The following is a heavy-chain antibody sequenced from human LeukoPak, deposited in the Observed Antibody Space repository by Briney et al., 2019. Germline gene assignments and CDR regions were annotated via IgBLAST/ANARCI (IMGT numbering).Heavy chain of an antibody. CDR1: GGSFSGYY. D-gene: IGHD6-19*01. J-gene: IGHJ4*02. CDR3: ARKGYYSSGWYGY. Sequence: PSETLSLTCAVYGGSFSGYYWSWIRQPPGKGLEWIGEINHSGSTNYNPSLKSRVTLSVDTSKNQFSLKLSSVTAADTAVYYCARKGYYSSGWYGYWGQGTLVTVSS. V-gene: IGHV4-34*01. CDR2: INHSGST.